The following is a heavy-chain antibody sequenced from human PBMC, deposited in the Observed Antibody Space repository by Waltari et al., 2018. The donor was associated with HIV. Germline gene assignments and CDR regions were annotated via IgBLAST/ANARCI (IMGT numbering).Heavy chain of an antibody. CDR2: ITPIFKTT. V-gene: IGHV1-69*01. CDR1: GDTFRTYT. CDR3: ARNGDYAPAY. D-gene: IGHD4-17*01. J-gene: IGHJ4*02. Sequence: QVQLVQSGAEVKKPGSSVKVSCRASGDTFRTYTIRWVRQAPGQGVEWMGGITPIFKTTKYAQKFQGRVTLTADESTRTTYMELTSLRSDDTAMYYCARNGDYAPAYWGQGTLVTVSS.